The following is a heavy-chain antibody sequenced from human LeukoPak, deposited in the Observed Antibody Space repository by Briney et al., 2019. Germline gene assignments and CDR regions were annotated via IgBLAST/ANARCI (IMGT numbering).Heavy chain of an antibody. V-gene: IGHV1-69*04. D-gene: IGHD3-3*01. Sequence: GSSVKVSCKASGGTFSSYAISWVRQAPGQGLEWMGRIIPILGIANYAQKFQGRVTITADKSTSTAYMELSSLRSEDTAVYYCARGPKDDFWSGYSDYWGQGTLVTVSS. CDR1: GGTFSSYA. J-gene: IGHJ4*02. CDR2: IIPILGIA. CDR3: ARGPKDDFWSGYSDY.